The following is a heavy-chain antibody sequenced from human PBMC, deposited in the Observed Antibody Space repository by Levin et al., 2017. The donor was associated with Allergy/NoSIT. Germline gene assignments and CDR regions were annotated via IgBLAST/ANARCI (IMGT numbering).Heavy chain of an antibody. J-gene: IGHJ4*02. D-gene: IGHD4-17*01. CDR3: THSRPPLRTRHFDY. Sequence: QTLSLTCSYSGFSLSSPGVGVGLVRQSPGKALEWLALIYWDEDKRYSPSLRSRLTITMDTSKNQVFLRMTNMAPVDTATYYCTHSRPPLRTRHFDYWGQGALVNVSS. CDR2: IYWDEDK. CDR1: GFSLSSPGVG. V-gene: IGHV2-5*02.